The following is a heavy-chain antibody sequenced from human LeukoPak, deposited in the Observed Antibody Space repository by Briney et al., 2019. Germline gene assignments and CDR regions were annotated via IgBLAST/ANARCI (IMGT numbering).Heavy chain of an antibody. J-gene: IGHJ4*02. V-gene: IGHV3-53*01. CDR1: GFTFSGNY. D-gene: IGHD1-7*01. CDR2: IYSSGNT. CDR3: ARGGTIGLRTPYYFDS. Sequence: GRSLRLSCAASGFTFSGNYMSWVRQAPGKGLEWVSAIYSSGNTCYADSVKGRFTISRDNSKNTLYLQMNSLRAEDTAVYYCARGGTIGLRTPYYFDSWGQGTLAAVSS.